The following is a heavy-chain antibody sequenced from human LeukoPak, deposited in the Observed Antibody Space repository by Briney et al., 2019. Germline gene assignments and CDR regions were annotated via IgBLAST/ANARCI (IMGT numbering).Heavy chain of an antibody. D-gene: IGHD2-15*01. CDR2: ISGSGGST. Sequence: GGSLRLSCAASGFTFSSYWMHWVRQAPGKGLEWVSAISGSGGSTYYADSVKGRFTISRDNSKNTLYLQMNSLRAEDTAVYYCAKEHGGGGIAGYWGQGTLVTVSS. CDR3: AKEHGGGGIAGY. CDR1: GFTFSSYW. V-gene: IGHV3-23*01. J-gene: IGHJ4*02.